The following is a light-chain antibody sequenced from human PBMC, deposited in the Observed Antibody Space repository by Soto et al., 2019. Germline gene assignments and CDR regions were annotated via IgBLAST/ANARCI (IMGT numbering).Light chain of an antibody. CDR1: QGIRND. J-gene: IGKJ5*01. V-gene: IGKV1-17*01. Sequence: IHMTQSPSSLSAFVGHRVTITCRASQGIRNDLGWYQQKTGKAPKTLLYAASSLQSGVPSRFSGSTYGTDFNLTISCLQSEDFATYYCQQYYRYPITFGQGTRLEIK. CDR2: AAS. CDR3: QQYYRYPIT.